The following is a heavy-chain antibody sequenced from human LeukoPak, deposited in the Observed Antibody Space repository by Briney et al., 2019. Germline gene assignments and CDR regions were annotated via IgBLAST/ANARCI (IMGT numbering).Heavy chain of an antibody. CDR2: IYYSGST. Sequence: SETLSLTCTVSGDSISTYYWSWIRQPPGKGLEWIGYIYYSGSTNYNPSLKSRVTISVDTSKNQFSLKLISVAAADTAVYYCARDDSGSYHQLGVWGQGTTVTVSS. CDR3: ARDDSGSYHQLGV. CDR1: GDSISTYY. V-gene: IGHV4-59*01. D-gene: IGHD1-26*01. J-gene: IGHJ6*02.